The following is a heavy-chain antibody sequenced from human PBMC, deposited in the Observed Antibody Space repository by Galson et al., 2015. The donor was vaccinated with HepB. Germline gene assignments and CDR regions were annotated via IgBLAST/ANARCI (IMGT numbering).Heavy chain of an antibody. CDR2: IKPDGGEK. D-gene: IGHD7-27*01. CDR1: GFTFSTYW. Sequence: SLRLSCAASGFTFSTYWMTWVRQAPGKGLEWVAIIKPDGGEKYYVDSVKGRFTISRDNAKNSLYLQMNSLRAEDTAVYYCAREARNWGGFDLWGRGTLVTVSS. V-gene: IGHV3-7*03. CDR3: AREARNWGGFDL. J-gene: IGHJ2*01.